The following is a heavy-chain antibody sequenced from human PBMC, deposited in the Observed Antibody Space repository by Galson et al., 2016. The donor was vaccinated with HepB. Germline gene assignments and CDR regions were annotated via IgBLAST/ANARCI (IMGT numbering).Heavy chain of an antibody. CDR2: IKPTTGGT. CDR3: VYSTGHFDL. V-gene: IGHV1-46*01. D-gene: IGHD2-21*01. CDR1: AYTVTKFY. J-gene: IGHJ2*01. Sequence: SVKVSCKASAYTVTKFYLHWVRQAPGQGLEWVGVIKPTTGGTVSAQKCQDTVTMTTDRSTGTVYMEMNTLRSEDTTLYYCVYSTGHFDLWGRGTLVTVSS.